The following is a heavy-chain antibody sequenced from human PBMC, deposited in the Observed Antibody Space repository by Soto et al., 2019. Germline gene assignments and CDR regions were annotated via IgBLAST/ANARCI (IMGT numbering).Heavy chain of an antibody. J-gene: IGHJ5*02. CDR3: ARETYYDFWSGYYNWFDP. CDR1: GGSISSSTYH. D-gene: IGHD3-3*01. CDR2: IYYSGST. Sequence: PSETLSLTCTVSGGSISSSTYHWGWIRQPPGKGLEWIGSIYYSGSTYYNPSLKSRVTISVDTSKNQFSLKLSSVTAADTAVYYCARETYYDFWSGYYNWFDPWGQGTLVT. V-gene: IGHV4-39*02.